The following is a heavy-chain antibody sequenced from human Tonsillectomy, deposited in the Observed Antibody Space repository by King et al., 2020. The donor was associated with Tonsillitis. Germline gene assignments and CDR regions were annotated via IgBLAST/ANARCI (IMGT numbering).Heavy chain of an antibody. Sequence: EVQLVESGAEVKKPGESLRISCKGSGYSFTSYWISWVRQMPGKGLEWMGRIDPSDSYTNYSPSFQGHVTISADKSISTAYLQWSSLKAPDTAMYYCARHRWYCSSTSCLNFGVGGFDPWGQGTLVTVSS. CDR2: IDPSDSYT. CDR1: GYSFTSYW. CDR3: ARHRWYCSSTSCLNFGVGGFDP. D-gene: IGHD2-2*01. V-gene: IGHV5-10-1*03. J-gene: IGHJ5*02.